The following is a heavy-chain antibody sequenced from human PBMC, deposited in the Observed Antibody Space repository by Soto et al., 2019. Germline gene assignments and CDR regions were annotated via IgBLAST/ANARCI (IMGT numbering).Heavy chain of an antibody. J-gene: IGHJ4*02. CDR2: IYPDESDT. D-gene: IGHD7-27*01. CDR1: GYSFTKYW. CDR3: ARRPWAEHYFDY. V-gene: IGHV5-51*01. Sequence: GESLKISCKGSGYSFTKYWIGWVRQMPGKGLEWMAIIYPDESDTRYSPSFQGQVTISADKSTSTAYLQWTSLKASDSAMYYCARRPWAEHYFDYWGQGTPVTVS.